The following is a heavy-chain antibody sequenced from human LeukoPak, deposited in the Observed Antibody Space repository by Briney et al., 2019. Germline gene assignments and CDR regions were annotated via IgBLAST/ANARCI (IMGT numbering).Heavy chain of an antibody. CDR1: GYTFTSYG. D-gene: IGHD3-10*01. CDR3: ARAHQFGYYYYYMDV. CDR2: IIPIFGTA. V-gene: IGHV1-69*13. J-gene: IGHJ6*03. Sequence: SVKVSCKASGYTFTSYGISWVRQAPGQGLEWMGGIIPIFGTANYAQKFQGRVTITADESTSTAYMELSSLRSEDTAVYYCARAHQFGYYYYYMDVWGKGTTVTVSS.